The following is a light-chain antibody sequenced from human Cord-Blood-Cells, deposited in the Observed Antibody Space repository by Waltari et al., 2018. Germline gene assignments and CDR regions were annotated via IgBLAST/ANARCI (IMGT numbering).Light chain of an antibody. J-gene: IGLJ3*02. CDR2: DTS. V-gene: IGLV7-46*01. CDR1: TGAVTSGHY. Sequence: QAVVTQEPSLTVSPGGTVPLTCGSSTGAVTSGHYPYWFQQKPGQAPRPLIYDTSNKHSWTPARFSGSLLGGKAALTLSGAQPEDEAEYYCLLSYSGAWVFGGGTKLTVL. CDR3: LLSYSGAWV.